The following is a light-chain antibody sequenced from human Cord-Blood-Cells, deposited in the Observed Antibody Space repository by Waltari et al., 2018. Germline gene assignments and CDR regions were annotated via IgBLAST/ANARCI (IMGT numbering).Light chain of an antibody. CDR3: QQSYSTPYT. V-gene: IGKV1-39*01. CDR2: AAS. J-gene: IGKJ2*01. Sequence: DNQMTPSPSSLSASVGDRVTITCRESQSISSYLKWYQQKPGKAPKLLIYAASSLQSGVPSKCSGSGAVTDITLTISSLQPEDFVTYYCQQSYSTPYTFGQGTKLEIK. CDR1: QSISSY.